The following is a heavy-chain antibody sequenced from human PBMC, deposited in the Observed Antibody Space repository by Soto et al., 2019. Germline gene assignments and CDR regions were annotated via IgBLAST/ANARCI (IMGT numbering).Heavy chain of an antibody. J-gene: IGHJ5*02. D-gene: IGHD6-19*01. V-gene: IGHV1-69*06. Sequence: QMQLVQSGADVKKPGSSVKVSCKVSGGTFSNFAITWLRQAPGQGPEWLGGIIPMFGSVAYARKFQDTVTRTADTSANTVHMEVASLKSGDTALYFCARVMIRDVVAADLGPLDLWGQGTLVTVSS. CDR3: ARVMIRDVVAADLGPLDL. CDR1: GGTFSNFA. CDR2: IIPMFGSV.